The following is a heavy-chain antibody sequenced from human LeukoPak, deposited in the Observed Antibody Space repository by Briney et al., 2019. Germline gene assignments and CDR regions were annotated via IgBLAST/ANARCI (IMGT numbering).Heavy chain of an antibody. V-gene: IGHV4-59*08. D-gene: IGHD2-2*01. Sequence: PSETLSLTCTVSGGSISSYYWSWIRQPPGKGLEWMGYIYYSGSTNYNPSLKSRVTISVDTSKNQFSLKLSSVTAADTAVYYCARHCSSTSCYSRWYFDLWGRGTLVTVSS. CDR2: IYYSGST. CDR1: GGSISSYY. CDR3: ARHCSSTSCYSRWYFDL. J-gene: IGHJ2*01.